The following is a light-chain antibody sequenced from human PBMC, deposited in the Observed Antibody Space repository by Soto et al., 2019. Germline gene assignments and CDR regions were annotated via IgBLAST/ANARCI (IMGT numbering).Light chain of an antibody. CDR1: QSVSSY. V-gene: IGKV3-11*01. Sequence: EIVLTQSPATLALSPGERATLSCRASQSVSSYLAWYQQKPGQAPRLLIYDASNRATGIPARFSGSGSGADFTLTISSLEPEDFAVYYCQHRSDWRPTFGQGTKVEIK. CDR2: DAS. CDR3: QHRSDWRPT. J-gene: IGKJ1*01.